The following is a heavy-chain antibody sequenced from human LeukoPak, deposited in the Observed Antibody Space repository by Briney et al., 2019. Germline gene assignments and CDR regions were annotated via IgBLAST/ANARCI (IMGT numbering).Heavy chain of an antibody. D-gene: IGHD2-2*02. CDR2: INSDGSST. J-gene: IGHJ6*04. Sequence: GGSLRLSCAASGFTFSSYWMHWVRQAPGKGLVWVSRINSDGSSTSYADSVKGRFTISGDNAKNTLYLQMNSLRAEDTAVYYCARDLYCSSTSCYIGYYYYYGMDVWGKGTTVTVSS. V-gene: IGHV3-74*01. CDR1: GFTFSSYW. CDR3: ARDLYCSSTSCYIGYYYYYGMDV.